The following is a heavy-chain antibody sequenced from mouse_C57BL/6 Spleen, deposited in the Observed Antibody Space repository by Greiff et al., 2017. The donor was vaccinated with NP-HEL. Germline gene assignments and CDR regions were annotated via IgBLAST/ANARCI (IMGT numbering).Heavy chain of an antibody. CDR3: ARDEGAGDGDAMDY. Sequence: EVQLQQSVAELVRPGASVKLSCTASGFNITNTYMHWVKQRPEQGLEWIGRIDPANGNTKYAPKFQGKATITADTSSNTAYLQLSSLTSEDTDIYYCARDEGAGDGDAMDYWGQGTSVTVSS. CDR2: IDPANGNT. D-gene: IGHD2-3*01. J-gene: IGHJ4*01. CDR1: GFNITNTY. V-gene: IGHV14-3*01.